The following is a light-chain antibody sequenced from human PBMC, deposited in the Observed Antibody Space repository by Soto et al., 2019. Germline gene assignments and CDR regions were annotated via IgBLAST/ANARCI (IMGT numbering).Light chain of an antibody. CDR3: SSYRSSTTFV. J-gene: IGLJ1*01. V-gene: IGLV2-14*01. CDR1: SSDVGAYNY. CDR2: EVC. Sequence: QSALTQPASVSGSPGQSITISCTGTSSDVGAYNYVSWYQQYPGKAPKVIIFEVCKRPSGVSNRFSGSKSGDTVSLTISGLQAEDEADYYCSSYRSSTTFVFGTGTKVTVL.